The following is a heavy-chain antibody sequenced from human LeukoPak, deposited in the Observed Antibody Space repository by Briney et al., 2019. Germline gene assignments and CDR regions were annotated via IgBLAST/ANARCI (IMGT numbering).Heavy chain of an antibody. V-gene: IGHV6-1*01. CDR2: TYYRSKWYH. CDR3: ARFLGIGSQRYYFDS. Sequence: PSQTLSLTCAISGDSVSSNSAAWGWIRQCPSRGLEWLGRTYYRSKWYHDYAVSVRSRVSVNPDTSKNQFSLQLNSVTPEDTAVYYCARFLGIGSQRYYFDSWGQGTLVTVSS. CDR1: GDSVSSNSAA. J-gene: IGHJ4*02. D-gene: IGHD6-19*01.